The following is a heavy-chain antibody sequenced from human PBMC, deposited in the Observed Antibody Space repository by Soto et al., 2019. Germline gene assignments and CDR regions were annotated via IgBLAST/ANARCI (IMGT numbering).Heavy chain of an antibody. J-gene: IGHJ4*02. CDR3: AKDRSVLMVYAIPPHFDY. CDR1: GFTFDDYA. D-gene: IGHD2-8*01. V-gene: IGHV3-9*01. CDR2: ISWNSGSI. Sequence: EVKLVESGGGLVQPGRSLRLSCAASGFTFDDYAMHWVRQAPGKGLEWVSGISWNSGSIGYADSVKGRFTISRDNAKNSLYLQMNSLRAEDTALYYCAKDRSVLMVYAIPPHFDYWGQGTLVTVSS.